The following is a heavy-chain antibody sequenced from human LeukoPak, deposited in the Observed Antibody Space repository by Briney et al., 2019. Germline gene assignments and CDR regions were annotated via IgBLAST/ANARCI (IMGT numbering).Heavy chain of an antibody. J-gene: IGHJ4*02. CDR2: INHSETT. Sequence: SETLSLTCAVYGGSFSGYYWSWIRQPPGRELEWIGEINHSETTNYNPSLESRVTMSVDTSKNQFSLKLTSLTAADTAVYYCARVGVPGDPSFFDYWGQGTLVTVSS. CDR3: ARVGVPGDPSFFDY. D-gene: IGHD3-3*01. CDR1: GGSFSGYY. V-gene: IGHV4-34*01.